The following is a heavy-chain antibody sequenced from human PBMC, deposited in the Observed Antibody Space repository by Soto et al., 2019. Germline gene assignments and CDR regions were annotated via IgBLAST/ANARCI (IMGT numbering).Heavy chain of an antibody. CDR2: IVPIYRTA. J-gene: IGHJ4*02. CDR3: VRDSGEKLTTS. D-gene: IGHD3-10*01. CDR1: GGTFSSYR. V-gene: IGHV1-69*13. Sequence: AVKVSCKASGGTFSSYRINWVRQAPGRGLEWVGGIVPIYRTADYAQKFQGRVTITADESARTSYMERRSLKSQDTAVYYCVRDSGEKLTTSWGKGTLVTAPS.